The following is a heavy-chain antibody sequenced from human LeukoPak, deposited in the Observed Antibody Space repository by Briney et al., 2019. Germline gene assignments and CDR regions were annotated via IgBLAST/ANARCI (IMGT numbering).Heavy chain of an antibody. CDR2: INNEESST. CDR3: ARGYSSNYRVDY. CDR1: GFTFSSYW. V-gene: IGHV3-74*01. Sequence: PGGSLRLSCAASGFTFSSYWMHWVRQAPGKRLVWVSRINNEESSTTYADSVKGRFTISRDNAKNTLYLQMNSLRAEDTAVYYCARGYSSNYRVDYWGQGTLVTVSS. J-gene: IGHJ4*02. D-gene: IGHD6-13*01.